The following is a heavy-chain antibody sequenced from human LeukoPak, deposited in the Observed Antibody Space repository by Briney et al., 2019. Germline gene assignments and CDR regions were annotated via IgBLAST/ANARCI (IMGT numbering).Heavy chain of an antibody. V-gene: IGHV4-30-4*01. Sequence: SETLSLTCTVSGGSISSGDYYWSWLRQPPGKGLEWIGYIYYSGSTYYNPSLKSRFTISVDTSKNQFPQKLGLVTAADTAVYYWARGGGGELWIPHNWFDPWGQGTLVTVSS. CDR2: IYYSGST. CDR1: GGSISSGDYY. CDR3: ARGGGGELWIPHNWFDP. D-gene: IGHD3-16*01. J-gene: IGHJ5*02.